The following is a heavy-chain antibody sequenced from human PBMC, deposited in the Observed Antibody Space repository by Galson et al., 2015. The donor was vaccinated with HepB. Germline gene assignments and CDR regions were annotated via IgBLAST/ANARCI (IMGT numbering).Heavy chain of an antibody. V-gene: IGHV3-48*03. J-gene: IGHJ4*02. CDR2: TSSGGFTI. CDR1: GFTFSTYE. Sequence: SLRLSCAASGFTFSTYEMNWVRQAPGKGLEWVSYTSSGGFTIYYTDSVEGRFTISRDNTKNSLYLQMNSLRAEDTAVYYCARDRFHGSGIYDYWGPGTLVTVSS. D-gene: IGHD3-10*01. CDR3: ARDRFHGSGIYDY.